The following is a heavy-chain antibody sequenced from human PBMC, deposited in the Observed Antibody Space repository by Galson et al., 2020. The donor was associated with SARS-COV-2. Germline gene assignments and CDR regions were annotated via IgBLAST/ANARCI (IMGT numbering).Heavy chain of an antibody. J-gene: IGHJ3*02. CDR1: GFTFSAYY. V-gene: IGHV3-11*01. D-gene: IGHD4-17*01. CDR3: ARESMTTVTAPAFDI. Sequence: NSAGSLTLSCAASGFTFSAYYMSWIRQAPAKGLEWVSYISSSGSTIYYADSVKGRFTISRDNAKNSLYLQMNSLRAEDTAVYYCARESMTTVTAPAFDIWGQGTMVTVSS. CDR2: ISSSGSTI.